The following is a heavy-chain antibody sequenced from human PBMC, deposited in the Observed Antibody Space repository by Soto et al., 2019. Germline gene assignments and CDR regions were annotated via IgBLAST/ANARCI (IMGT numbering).Heavy chain of an antibody. Sequence: QVQLVASGGGVVPPGGSLRVSCVASGFTFSSYNMHWVRQAPGEGLEWVAVISFDGANKFYADSVKGRFTISRDISRDTLYLQMSSLRDEDTAIYYCARDGYNRGGFDYWGQGTLVTVSS. CDR3: ARDGYNRGGFDY. J-gene: IGHJ4*02. V-gene: IGHV3-30-3*01. CDR2: ISFDGANK. D-gene: IGHD3-10*01. CDR1: GFTFSSYN.